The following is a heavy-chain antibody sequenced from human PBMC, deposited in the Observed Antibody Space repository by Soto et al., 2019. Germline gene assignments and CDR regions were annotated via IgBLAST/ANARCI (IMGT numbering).Heavy chain of an antibody. CDR2: ISGGGGST. Sequence: EVQLLESGGGLVQTGGSLRLSCAASGFTFSSYAMNWVRQAPGKGLEWVSHISGGGGSTNCADSLKGRFTISRDNSKNTLYLQMNSLRAEDTAVYYCAKGDWNDAGDAFDIWGQGTMVTVSS. J-gene: IGHJ3*02. CDR3: AKGDWNDAGDAFDI. CDR1: GFTFSSYA. V-gene: IGHV3-23*01. D-gene: IGHD1-1*01.